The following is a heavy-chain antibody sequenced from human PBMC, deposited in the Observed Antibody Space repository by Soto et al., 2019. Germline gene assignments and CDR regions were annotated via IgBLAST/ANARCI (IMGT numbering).Heavy chain of an antibody. CDR3: ARVAARTYNYGLDV. D-gene: IGHD3-16*01. J-gene: IGHJ6*02. Sequence: PSETLSLTCSVSGASISSYYWSWIRQPPGKGLEWIGYIYYSGNTNFNPSLKSRVTISVDTSKNQFSLRLSSVSAADTALYYCARVAARTYNYGLDVWGQGTTVTVSS. V-gene: IGHV4-59*01. CDR2: IYYSGNT. CDR1: GASISSYY.